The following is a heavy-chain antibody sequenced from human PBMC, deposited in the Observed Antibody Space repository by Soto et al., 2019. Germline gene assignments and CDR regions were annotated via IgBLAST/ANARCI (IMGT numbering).Heavy chain of an antibody. CDR1: GGSISSYY. D-gene: IGHD1-26*01. CDR3: ARLVRDGHNHENHRYHDS. CDR2: TYYSGST. J-gene: IGHJ4*02. V-gene: IGHV4-59*01. Sequence: SETLSLTCTVSGGSISSYYWSWIRQPPGKGLEWIGYTYYSGSTNYNPSLKSRVTISVDTSKKQSSLKLSSVTGADTAVYYCARLVRDGHNHENHRYHDSWGQGTLVTVPS.